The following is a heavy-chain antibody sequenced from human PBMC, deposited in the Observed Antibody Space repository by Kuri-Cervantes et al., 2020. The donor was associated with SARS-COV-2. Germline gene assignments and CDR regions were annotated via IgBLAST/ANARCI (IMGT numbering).Heavy chain of an antibody. Sequence: SETLSLTCTVSGGSISSYYWSWIRQPPGKGLEWIGYIYYSGSTNYNPSLKSRVTISVDTSKNQFSLKLSSVTAADTAVYYCARLHPGIAVAGTVYFDYWGQGTLVTVSS. CDR2: IYYSGST. V-gene: IGHV4-59*01. CDR1: GGSISSYY. J-gene: IGHJ4*02. D-gene: IGHD6-19*01. CDR3: ARLHPGIAVAGTVYFDY.